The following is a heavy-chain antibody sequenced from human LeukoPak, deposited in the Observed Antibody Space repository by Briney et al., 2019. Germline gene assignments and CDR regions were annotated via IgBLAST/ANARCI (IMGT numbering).Heavy chain of an antibody. D-gene: IGHD2-2*01. J-gene: IGHJ6*02. CDR3: ASNPYCSSTSCYGVNYYYYYGMDV. CDR2: ISSSSSYI. CDR1: GFTFSSYS. V-gene: IGHV3-21*01. Sequence: GGSLRLSCAASGFTFSSYSMNWVRQAPGKGLEWVSSISSSSSYIYYADSVMGRFTISRDNAKNSLYLQMNSLRAEDTAVYYCASNPYCSSTSCYGVNYYYYYGMDVWGQGTTVTVSS.